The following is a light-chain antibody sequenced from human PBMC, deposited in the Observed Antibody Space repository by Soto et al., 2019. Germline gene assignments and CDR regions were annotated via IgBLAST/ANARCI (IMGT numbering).Light chain of an antibody. CDR2: KAS. J-gene: IGKJ1*01. CDR3: QHYNSYPWT. Sequence: DIQMTQSPSILSASVGDRVTITCRASQSIGSWVAWYQQKPGRAPNLLIHKASHLESGVPSRFSGSGSGTEFTLTISSLQPGDFATYYCQHYNSYPWTFGQRTKVDI. V-gene: IGKV1-5*03. CDR1: QSIGSW.